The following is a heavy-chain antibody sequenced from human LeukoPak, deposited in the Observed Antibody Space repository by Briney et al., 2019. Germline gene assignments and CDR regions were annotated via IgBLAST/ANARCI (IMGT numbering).Heavy chain of an antibody. CDR1: GFTFSSYW. V-gene: IGHV3-7*01. CDR2: IKHDGSEK. D-gene: IGHD6-13*01. CDR3: AMTRSIAAAGTYWFDP. Sequence: PGGPLRLSCAASGFTFSSYWMSWVRQAPGKGLEWVANIKHDGSEKYYVDSVKGRFTISRDNAKNSLYLQMNSLRAEDTAVYYCAMTRSIAAAGTYWFDPWGQGTLVTVSS. J-gene: IGHJ5*02.